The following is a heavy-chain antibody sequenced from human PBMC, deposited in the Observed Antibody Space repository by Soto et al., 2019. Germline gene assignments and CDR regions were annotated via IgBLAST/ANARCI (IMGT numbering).Heavy chain of an antibody. V-gene: IGHV4-39*01. CDR3: ARVWGGAFDI. J-gene: IGHJ3*02. D-gene: IGHD3-10*01. Sequence: PSETLSLTCTVSGGSITTSSYFWGWIRQPPGKGLEWIGDIYYVGSTFYNPSLKSRVTISVDTSKSQFSLNLNSVTAADTAVYYCARVWGGAFDIWGQGTMVT. CDR1: GGSITTSSYF. CDR2: IYYVGST.